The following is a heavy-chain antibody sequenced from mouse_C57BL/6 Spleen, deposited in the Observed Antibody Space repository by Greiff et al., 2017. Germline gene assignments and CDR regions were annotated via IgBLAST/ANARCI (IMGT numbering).Heavy chain of an antibody. D-gene: IGHD2-5*01. Sequence: QVQLQQPGPERVRPGTPVKCPGRAPGNTFPSYWLHGVKPRPGQGLEWIGVIDPSDSYTNYNQKFKGKATLTVDTSSSTAYMQLSSLTSEDSAVYYCATYYSNLRVAYCGQGTLVTVSA. V-gene: IGHV1-59*01. CDR2: IDPSDSYT. CDR3: ATYYSNLRVAY. CDR1: GNTFPSYW. J-gene: IGHJ3*01.